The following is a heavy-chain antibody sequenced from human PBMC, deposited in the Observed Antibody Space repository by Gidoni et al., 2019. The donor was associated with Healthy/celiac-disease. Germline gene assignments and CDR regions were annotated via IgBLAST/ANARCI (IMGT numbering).Heavy chain of an antibody. Sequence: QVQLVQSGAEVKKPGASVKVSCKASGYTFTSYYMHWVRQAPGQGLEWMGIINPSDGSTNYAQKFQGRVTMTRDTSTSTVYMELSSLRSEDTAVYYCARQNYYDTRGYYGNQYYFDYWGQGTLVTVSS. D-gene: IGHD3-22*01. J-gene: IGHJ4*02. CDR2: INPSDGST. CDR3: ARQNYYDTRGYYGNQYYFDY. CDR1: GYTFTSYY. V-gene: IGHV1-46*01.